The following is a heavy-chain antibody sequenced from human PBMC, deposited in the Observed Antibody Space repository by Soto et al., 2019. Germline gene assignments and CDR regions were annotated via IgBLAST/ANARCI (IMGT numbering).Heavy chain of an antibody. CDR3: VKRTQAWRQLRGYGY. CDR1: GFTFSRYW. CDR2: IRQDLGEK. D-gene: IGHD5-18*01. V-gene: IGHV3-7*03. Sequence: GGSLRLSCPASGFTFSRYWMSRVRQAPGKGLELVASIRQDLGEKYYVASVKARFTISRENAKNSLHLQMTSLRAEDTPVSYCVKRTQAWRQLRGYGYRRQRARVTVSS. J-gene: IGHJ4*02.